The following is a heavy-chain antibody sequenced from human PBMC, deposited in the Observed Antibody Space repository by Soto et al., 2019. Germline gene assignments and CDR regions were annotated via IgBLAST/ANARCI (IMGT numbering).Heavy chain of an antibody. D-gene: IGHD2-21*01. CDR1: GASISKGKW. CDR3: TRDGDYGYSLAY. V-gene: IGHV4-4*02. Sequence: QVQLQESGPGLVKPSETLTLTCAVSGASISKGKWWSWVRQPPGKGLEWTGEISHGMSPHYNPSLRTRFTIEVDKSKNQFSLTFSVTAADTAMYYCTRDGDYGYSLAYWGQGTLVTVSS. CDR2: ISHGMSP. J-gene: IGHJ4*02.